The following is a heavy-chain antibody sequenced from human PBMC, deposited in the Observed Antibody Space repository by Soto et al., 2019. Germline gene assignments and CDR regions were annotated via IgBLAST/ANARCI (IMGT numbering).Heavy chain of an antibody. CDR3: ARERAYCGGDCYKDAFDI. J-gene: IGHJ3*02. CDR1: GYTFNGYY. D-gene: IGHD2-21*01. CDR2: INPNSGGT. Sequence: GASVKVSCKASGYTFNGYYMHWVRQAPGQGLEWMGWINPNSGGTNYAQKFQGWVTMTRDTSISTAYMELSRLRSDDTAVYYCARERAYCGGDCYKDAFDIWGQGTMVTVSS. V-gene: IGHV1-2*04.